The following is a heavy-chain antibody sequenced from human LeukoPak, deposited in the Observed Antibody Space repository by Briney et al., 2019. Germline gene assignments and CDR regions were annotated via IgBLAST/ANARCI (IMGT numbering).Heavy chain of an antibody. V-gene: IGHV4-34*01. D-gene: IGHD6-13*01. CDR3: ARYSSSWYDYFDY. J-gene: IGHJ4*02. Sequence: SETLSLTCAVYGGSFSGYYWSWIRQPPGKGLEWIGEINHSGSTNYNPSLKSRVTISVDTSKNQFYLKLSSVTAADTAVYYCARYSSSWYDYFDYWGQGTLVTVSS. CDR2: INHSGST. CDR1: GGSFSGYY.